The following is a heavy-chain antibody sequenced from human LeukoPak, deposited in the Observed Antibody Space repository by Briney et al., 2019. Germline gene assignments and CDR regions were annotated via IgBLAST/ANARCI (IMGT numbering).Heavy chain of an antibody. CDR1: GFTFSSYS. J-gene: IGHJ3*02. CDR2: ISSSSSYI. D-gene: IGHD3-22*01. Sequence: GGSLRLSCAASGFTFSSYSMNWVRQAPGKGLEWVSSISSSSSYIYYADSVKGRFTISRDNAKNSLYLQMNSLRAEDTAVYYCARLANYYDSSGEGFDIWRQGTMVIVSS. V-gene: IGHV3-21*01. CDR3: ARLANYYDSSGEGFDI.